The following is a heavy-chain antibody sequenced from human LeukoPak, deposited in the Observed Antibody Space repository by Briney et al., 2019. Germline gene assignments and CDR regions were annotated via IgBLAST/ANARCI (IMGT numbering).Heavy chain of an antibody. V-gene: IGHV1-69*05. CDR3: ARGLTAMAPGFGY. CDR1: GGTFSSYA. CDR2: IIPIFGTA. D-gene: IGHD5-18*01. Sequence: GASVKVSYKASGGTFSSYAISWVRQAPGQGLEWMGGIIPIFGTANFAQKFQGRVTITTDESTSTAYMELSSLRSEDTAVYYCARGLTAMAPGFGYWGQGTLVTVSS. J-gene: IGHJ4*02.